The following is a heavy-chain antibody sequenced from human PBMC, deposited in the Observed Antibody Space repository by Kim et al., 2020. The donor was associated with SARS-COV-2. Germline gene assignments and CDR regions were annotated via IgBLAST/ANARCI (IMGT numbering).Heavy chain of an antibody. CDR3: ARGAKIGIAARGYYFDY. Sequence: PKGRVTISVDKSKNQFSLKLSSVTAADTAVYYCARGAKIGIAARGYYFDYWGQGTLVTVSS. V-gene: IGHV4-4*02. D-gene: IGHD6-13*01. J-gene: IGHJ4*02.